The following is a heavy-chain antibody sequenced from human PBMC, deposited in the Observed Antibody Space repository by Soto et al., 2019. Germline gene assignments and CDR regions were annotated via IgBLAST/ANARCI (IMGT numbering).Heavy chain of an antibody. V-gene: IGHV4-34*01. J-gene: IGHJ4*02. Sequence: SETLSLTCAVYGGSVSGYYWSWTRQPPGKGLEWIGEINHSGSTNYNPSLKSRVTISVDTSKNQFSLKLSSVTAADTAVYYCARGLAGTNWGQGTLVTVSS. CDR2: INHSGST. CDR1: GGSVSGYY. CDR3: ARGLAGTN. D-gene: IGHD1-1*01.